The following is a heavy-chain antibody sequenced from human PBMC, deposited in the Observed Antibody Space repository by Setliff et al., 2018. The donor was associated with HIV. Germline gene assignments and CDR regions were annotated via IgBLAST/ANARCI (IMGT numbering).Heavy chain of an antibody. D-gene: IGHD3-10*01. Sequence: PSETLSLTCTVSGLSMSYNYWTWIRQSPGKGLEWIGYVHYSGSTRYNPSLKSRVTISVDASKNQFSLKLNSVTAADTAVYYCAIGGRWFGEFNFWGQGTLVTVSS. J-gene: IGHJ4*02. V-gene: IGHV4-59*08. CDR1: GLSMSYNY. CDR3: AIGGRWFGEFNF. CDR2: VHYSGST.